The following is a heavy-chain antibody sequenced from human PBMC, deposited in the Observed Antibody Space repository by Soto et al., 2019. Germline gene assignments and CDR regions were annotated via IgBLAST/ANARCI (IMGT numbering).Heavy chain of an antibody. J-gene: IGHJ4*02. CDR1: GFTFSGSA. D-gene: IGHD5-12*01. CDR2: IRSKANSYAT. Sequence: EVQLVESGGGLVQPGGSLKLSCAASGFTFSGSAMHWVRQASGKGLGWVGRIRSKANSYATAYAASVKGRFTISRDDSKNTAYLQMNSLKTEDTAVYYCTTYSGYDSMTYFDYWGQGTLVTVSS. CDR3: TTYSGYDSMTYFDY. V-gene: IGHV3-73*02.